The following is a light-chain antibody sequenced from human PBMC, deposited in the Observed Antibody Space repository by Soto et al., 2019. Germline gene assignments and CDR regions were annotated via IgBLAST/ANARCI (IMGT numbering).Light chain of an antibody. V-gene: IGKV3-20*01. CDR2: GTS. CDR1: QSVSSTY. J-gene: IGKJ2*01. Sequence: EIVLTQSPGTLSLSPGERATLSCRASQSVSSTYLAWYQQKPGQAPGLLLYGTSNRATGIPDRFNGSGSGTDFTLTISRLEREEFAMYYCQQYVSSPPGYTVGQGTKLEIK. CDR3: QQYVSSPPGYT.